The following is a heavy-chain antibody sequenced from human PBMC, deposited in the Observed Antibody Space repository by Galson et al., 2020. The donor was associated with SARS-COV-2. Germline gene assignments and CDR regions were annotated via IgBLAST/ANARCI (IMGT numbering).Heavy chain of an antibody. CDR3: ARERGGAIGARTMGY. Sequence: SCAASGFTFISYWMTWVRQAPGKGREWVANTKQDGSEKFCVDAVKGGFIIPRDNAENELDLQRNSLRVEDTAVYYCARERGGAIGARTMGYWSQGNLVTVSS. V-gene: IGHV3-7*01. CDR2: TKQDGSEK. J-gene: IGHJ4*02. D-gene: IGHD6-6*01. CDR1: GFTFISYW.